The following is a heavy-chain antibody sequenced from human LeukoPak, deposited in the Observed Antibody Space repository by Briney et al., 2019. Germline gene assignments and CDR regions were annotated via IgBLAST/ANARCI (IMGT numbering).Heavy chain of an antibody. CDR2: IKRDGSDK. D-gene: IGHD2-15*01. J-gene: IGHJ6*02. V-gene: IGHV3-7*01. CDR3: ARGGFKYNYYDAMDV. Sequence: GGSLRLSCAASGFTFSSYWMSWVRQAPGKGLEWVANIKRDGSDKYYVGSVEGRFTISRDNAKNTLYLQMNSQRAEDTAIYYCARGGFKYNYYDAMDVWGQGTTVTVSS. CDR1: GFTFSSYW.